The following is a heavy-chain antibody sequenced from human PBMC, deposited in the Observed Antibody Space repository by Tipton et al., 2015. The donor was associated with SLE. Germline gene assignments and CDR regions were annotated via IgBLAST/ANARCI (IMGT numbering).Heavy chain of an antibody. D-gene: IGHD4-17*01. CDR2: LYYSGST. CDR1: GGSISSYY. CDR3: ARGTTADY. J-gene: IGHJ4*02. V-gene: IGHV4-39*07. Sequence: TLSLTCTVSGGSISSYYWSWIRQPPGKGLEWIGSLYYSGSTYYNPSLKSRVTMSVDTSKNQFSLKLSSVTAADTAVYYCARGTTADYWGQGTLVTVSS.